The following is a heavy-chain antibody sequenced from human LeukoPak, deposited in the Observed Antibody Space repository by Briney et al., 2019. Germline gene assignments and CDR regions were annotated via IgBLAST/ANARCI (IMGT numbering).Heavy chain of an antibody. CDR3: ARDDYCSGGSCYPYFDY. Sequence: ASVKVSCKASGGTFSSYAISWVRQAPGQGLEWMGWISAYNGNTNYAQKLQGRVTMTTDTSTSTAYMELRSLRSDDTAVYYCARDDYCSGGSCYPYFDYWGQGTLVTVSS. CDR2: ISAYNGNT. D-gene: IGHD2-15*01. V-gene: IGHV1-18*01. J-gene: IGHJ4*02. CDR1: GGTFSSYA.